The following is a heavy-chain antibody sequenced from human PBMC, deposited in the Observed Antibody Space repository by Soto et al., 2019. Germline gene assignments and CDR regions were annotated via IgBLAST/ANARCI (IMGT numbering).Heavy chain of an antibody. J-gene: IGHJ4*02. V-gene: IGHV3-15*07. CDR1: GFTFSNAW. D-gene: IGHD6-19*01. Sequence: GALRLSCAASGFTFSNAWMNWVRQAPGKGLEWVGRIKSKTDGGTTDYAAPVKGRFTISRDDSKNTLYLQMNSLKTEDTAVYYCTDSSGWYSDNFDYWGQGTLVTVSS. CDR3: TDSSGWYSDNFDY. CDR2: IKSKTDGGTT.